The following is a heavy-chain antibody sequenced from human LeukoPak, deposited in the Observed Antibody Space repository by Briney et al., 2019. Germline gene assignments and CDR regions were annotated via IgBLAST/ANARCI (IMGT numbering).Heavy chain of an antibody. CDR3: ARGQVNRLLWVGELLSNINPFDY. CDR2: ISAYNGYT. D-gene: IGHD3-10*01. CDR1: GYTFTGYY. J-gene: IGHJ4*02. Sequence: ASVKVSCKASGYTFTGYYMHWVRQAPGQGPEWMGWISAYNGYTKYIQKFQGRVTMTTDTSTSTAYMEVRSLRSDDTAVYFCARGQVNRLLWVGELLSNINPFDYWGQGTLVTVSS. V-gene: IGHV1-18*04.